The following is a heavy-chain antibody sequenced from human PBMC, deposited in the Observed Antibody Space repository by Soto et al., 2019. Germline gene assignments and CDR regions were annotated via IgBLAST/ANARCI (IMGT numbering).Heavy chain of an antibody. V-gene: IGHV4-34*01. D-gene: IGHD3-3*01. Sequence: ERLCRTCSVYGGSFSGYSWTWLRQPPGKGLEWIGEINHSGTTDYNPALKSRVTMSADTSKNQFSLRMTSVNAADTAVYSCARDRFDSWSHIYYGLDVWGQGTTVTVYS. CDR3: ARDRFDSWSHIYYGLDV. CDR2: INHSGTT. CDR1: GGSFSGYS. J-gene: IGHJ6*02.